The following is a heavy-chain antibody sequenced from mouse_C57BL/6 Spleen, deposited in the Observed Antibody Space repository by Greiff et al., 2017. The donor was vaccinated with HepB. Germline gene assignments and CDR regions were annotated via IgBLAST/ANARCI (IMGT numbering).Heavy chain of an antibody. CDR3: AGQLSLVSWFAY. J-gene: IGHJ3*01. D-gene: IGHD3-2*02. Sequence: QVQLQQPGAELVKPGASVKMSCKASGYTFTSYWITWVKQRPGQGLEWIGDIYPGSGSTNYNEKFKSKATLTVDTSSSTAYMQLSSLTSEDSAVYYCAGQLSLVSWFAYWGQGTLVTVSA. V-gene: IGHV1-55*01. CDR1: GYTFTSYW. CDR2: IYPGSGST.